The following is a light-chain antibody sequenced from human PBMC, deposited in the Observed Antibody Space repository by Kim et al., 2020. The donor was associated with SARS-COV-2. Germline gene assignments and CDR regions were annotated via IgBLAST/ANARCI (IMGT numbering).Light chain of an antibody. J-gene: IGLJ1*01. CDR1: SSDVGGYNY. CDR2: DVS. CDR3: SSCTSSSTYV. Sequence: QSALTQPASVSGSPGQSITISCTGTSSDVGGYNYVSWYQQHPGKAPKLILYDVSKRPSGVSNRFSGSKSGNTASLTISGLQAEDEADYYCSSCTSSSTYVFGSGTKVTVL. V-gene: IGLV2-14*01.